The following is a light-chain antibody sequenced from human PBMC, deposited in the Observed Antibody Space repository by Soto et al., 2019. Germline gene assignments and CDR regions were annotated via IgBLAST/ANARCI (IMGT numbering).Light chain of an antibody. Sequence: DIQMTQSPSFVSASVGDRVTITCRASQGISSWLAWYQHKQGRAPKLLIHAASILESGVPSRFSSSGSGTDFTLPIRSLQPEDFATYYCQQTTSFPLTFGGGTKVEIK. J-gene: IGKJ4*01. CDR2: AAS. CDR3: QQTTSFPLT. V-gene: IGKV1-12*01. CDR1: QGISSW.